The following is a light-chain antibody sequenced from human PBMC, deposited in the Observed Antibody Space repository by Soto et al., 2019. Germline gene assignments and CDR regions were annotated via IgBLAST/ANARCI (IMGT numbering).Light chain of an antibody. CDR2: GAS. CDR3: QQYNNWPPFS. V-gene: IGKV3-15*01. CDR1: QSVSNN. Sequence: EIVMTQSPATLSVSPGERATLSCRASQSVSNNLAWYQQKPGQAPRLLIYGASTRATGIPASFSGSGSGTEFTPAISSLPSEDFAVYYRQQYNNWPPFSCGPGTKVDIK. J-gene: IGKJ3*01.